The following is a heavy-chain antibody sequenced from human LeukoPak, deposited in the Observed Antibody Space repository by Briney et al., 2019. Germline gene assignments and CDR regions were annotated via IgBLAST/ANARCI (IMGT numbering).Heavy chain of an antibody. CDR2: IDPNNGET. CDR3: VTSGGLPSNTLSV. CDR1: GYMFDVFY. J-gene: IGHJ3*01. Sequence: GASLTVSCEGSGYMFDVFYMHWVRQGPRQGLEWMGWIDPNNGETVYAQEFQGRVTMTRDTSIATAYMELTSLTFDDSAVYYCVTSGGLPSNTLSVWGQGTKVTVSS. V-gene: IGHV1-2*02. D-gene: IGHD2-15*01.